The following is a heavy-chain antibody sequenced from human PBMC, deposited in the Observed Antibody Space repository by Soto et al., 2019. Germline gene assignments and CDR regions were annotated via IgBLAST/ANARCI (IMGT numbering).Heavy chain of an antibody. CDR2: IYHSGST. Sequence: PSETLSLTCAVSSGSISSSNWWSWVRQPPGKGLEWIGEIYHSGSTNYNPSLKSRVTISVDKSKNQFSLKLSSVTAADTAVYYCARLRSRAEGYAVFHYYFDYWGQGTLVTVSS. V-gene: IGHV4-4*02. CDR1: SGSISSSNW. J-gene: IGHJ4*02. CDR3: ARLRSRAEGYAVFHYYFDY. D-gene: IGHD2-15*01.